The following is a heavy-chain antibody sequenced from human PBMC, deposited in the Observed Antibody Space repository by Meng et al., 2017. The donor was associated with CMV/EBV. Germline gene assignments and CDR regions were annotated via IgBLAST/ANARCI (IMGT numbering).Heavy chain of an antibody. CDR1: GGSISSNSDY. V-gene: IGHV4-39*06. J-gene: IGHJ5*02. CDR2: IYYSGST. Sequence: SETLSLTCTVSGGSISSNSDYWGWIRQPPGKGLEWIGSIYYSGSTYYNPSLKSRVTISVDTSKNQFPLKLSSVTAADTAVYSCARDRPMYSSSSTWFDPWGQGTLVTVSS. D-gene: IGHD6-6*01. CDR3: ARDRPMYSSSSTWFDP.